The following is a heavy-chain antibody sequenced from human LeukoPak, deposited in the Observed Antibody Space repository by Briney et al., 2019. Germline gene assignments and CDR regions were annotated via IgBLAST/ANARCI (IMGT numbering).Heavy chain of an antibody. J-gene: IGHJ3*02. CDR2: ISYDGSNK. V-gene: IGHV3-30*18. Sequence: GGSLILSCAASGFTFSSYGMHWVRQAPGKGLEWVAVISYDGSNKYYADSVKGRFTISRDNSKNTLYLQMNSLRAEDTAVYYCAKDRGEYTVVTHGDAFDIWGQGTMVTVSS. CDR3: AKDRGEYTVVTHGDAFDI. CDR1: GFTFSSYG. D-gene: IGHD4-23*01.